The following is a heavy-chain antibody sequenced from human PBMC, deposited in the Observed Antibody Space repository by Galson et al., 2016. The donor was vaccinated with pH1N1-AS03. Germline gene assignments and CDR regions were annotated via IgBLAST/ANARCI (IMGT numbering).Heavy chain of an antibody. CDR2: ISSSGSHI. J-gene: IGHJ6*02. Sequence: SLRLSCADSGSTFSLKSMNWVRQAPGKGLEWISSISSSGSHIYYADSVKGRFTISRDNAKNSLYQQMNSLRDEDTAVYYCARDLSGEGSPVGYAMAVWGPGTTVTVSS. CDR3: ARDLSGEGSPVGYAMAV. D-gene: IGHD1-26*01. CDR1: GSTFSLKS. V-gene: IGHV3-21*01.